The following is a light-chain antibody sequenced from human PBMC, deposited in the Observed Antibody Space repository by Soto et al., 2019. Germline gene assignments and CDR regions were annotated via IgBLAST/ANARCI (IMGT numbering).Light chain of an antibody. CDR2: GAS. CDR3: QQYGSSPPFT. J-gene: IGKJ4*01. Sequence: EIVLTQSPGTLSLSPGERATLSCRASQSVSSSYLAWYQQKPGQAPRLLNYGASSRATGIPDRYSGSGSGTDFTLTIRRLDPEDFAVYYCQQYGSSPPFTFVGGTKVEIK. CDR1: QSVSSSY. V-gene: IGKV3-20*01.